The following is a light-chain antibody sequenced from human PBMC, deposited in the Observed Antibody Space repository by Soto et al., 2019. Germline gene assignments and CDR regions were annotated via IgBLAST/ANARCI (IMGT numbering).Light chain of an antibody. V-gene: IGLV2-8*01. CDR3: SSYAGNNNFL. Sequence: QSALTQPASVSGSPGQSITISCTGNSSDVGGYNYVSWYQQHPGKAPKLMIYEVRERPSGVPDRFSGSKSGNTASLTVSGLQAEDEADYYCSSYAGNNNFLFGGGTQLTVL. CDR1: SSDVGGYNY. CDR2: EVR. J-gene: IGLJ2*01.